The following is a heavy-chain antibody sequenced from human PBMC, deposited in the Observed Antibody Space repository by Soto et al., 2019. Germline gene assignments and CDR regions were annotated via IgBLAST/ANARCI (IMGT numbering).Heavy chain of an antibody. J-gene: IGHJ4*02. CDR3: GKERRGSGWSVCNF. V-gene: IGHV3-23*01. D-gene: IGHD6-19*01. Sequence: GGSLRLSCAASGFTFRDYAMSWVRQAPGKGLEWVADISGSGNEARHADSVRGRFTISRDNSRDTLFLQMNSLTVDDTAVYYCGKERRGSGWSVCNFWGQGTLVTVSS. CDR2: ISGSGNEA. CDR1: GFTFRDYA.